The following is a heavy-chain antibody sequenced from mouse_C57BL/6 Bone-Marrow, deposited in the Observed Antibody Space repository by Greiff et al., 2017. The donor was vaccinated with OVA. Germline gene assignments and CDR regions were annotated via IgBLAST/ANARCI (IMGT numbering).Heavy chain of an antibody. V-gene: IGHV5-16*01. J-gene: IGHJ4*01. CDR1: GFTFSDYY. CDR3: ARDRANWDRDYYAMDY. D-gene: IGHD4-1*01. CDR2: INYDGSST. Sequence: EVHLVESEGGLVQPGSSMKLSCTASGFTFSDYYMAWVRQVPEKGLEWVANINYDGSSTYYLDSLKSRFIISRDNAKNILYLQMSSLKSEDTATYYCARDRANWDRDYYAMDYWGQGTSVTVSS.